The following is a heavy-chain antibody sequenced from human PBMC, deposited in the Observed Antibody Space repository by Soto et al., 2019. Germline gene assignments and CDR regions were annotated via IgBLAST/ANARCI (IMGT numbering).Heavy chain of an antibody. CDR1: GGSISSGGYY. J-gene: IGHJ4*03. D-gene: IGHD7-27*01. Sequence: TLSLTCTVSGGSISSGGYYWSWIRQHPGKGLEWIGYIYYSGSTYYNPSLKSRVTISVDTSKNQFSLKLSSVTAADTAVYYCASGDDLPGYFDYWGQGTTVTVSS. CDR3: ASGDDLPGYFDY. V-gene: IGHV4-31*03. CDR2: IYYSGST.